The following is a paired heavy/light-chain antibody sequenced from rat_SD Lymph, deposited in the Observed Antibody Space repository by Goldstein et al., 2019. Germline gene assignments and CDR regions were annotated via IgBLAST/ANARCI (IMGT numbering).Heavy chain of an antibody. D-gene: IGHD1-7*01. V-gene: IGHV2-63*01. Sequence: QVQLKESGPGLVQPSETLSLTCTVSGFSLTSYSVSWVRQPSGKGPEWMGRMWYDGDTAYNSALKSRLSISRDTSKNQVFLKMNSLQTDDTGTYYCTRDHGGYFDYWGQGVMVTVSS. CDR1: GFSLTSYS. CDR3: TRDHGGYFDY. CDR2: MWYDGDT. J-gene: IGHJ2*01.
Light chain of an antibody. Sequence: DVVMTQTPVSMSVSLGGQVSISCRSSQSLVHNNGNTYLSWYIQKPSQSPQLLIYKVSNRFSGISDRFSGSGSGTDFTLKISRVEPDDLGVYYCGQGTQYPLTFGSGTKLEIK. V-gene: IGKV1S21*01. CDR2: KVS. CDR3: GQGTQYPLT. J-gene: IGKJ5*01. CDR1: QSLVHNNGNTY.